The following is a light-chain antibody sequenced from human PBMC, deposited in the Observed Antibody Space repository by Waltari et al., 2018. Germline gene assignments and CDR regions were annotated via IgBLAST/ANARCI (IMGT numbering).Light chain of an antibody. CDR1: QSVSSY. J-gene: IGKJ4*01. V-gene: IGKV3-11*01. Sequence: EIVLTQSPATLSLSPGERATLSCRASQSVSSYLAWYQQQPGQAPRLLIYDASNRATGIPARFSGSGSGTAFALTISSLMPQDFAVYYCQQRSNWPLTFGGGTKVAIK. CDR3: QQRSNWPLT. CDR2: DAS.